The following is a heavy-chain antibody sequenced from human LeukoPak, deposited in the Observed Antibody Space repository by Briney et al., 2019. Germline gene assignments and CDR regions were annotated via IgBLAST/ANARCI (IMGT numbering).Heavy chain of an antibody. D-gene: IGHD3-10*01. CDR3: ATMTLYGSGTVD. CDR2: ISSNGGST. V-gene: IGHV3-64*02. CDR1: GFTFSSYA. J-gene: IGHJ4*02. Sequence: GGSLRFSCAASGFTFSSYAMHWVRQAPGKGLEYVSGISSNGGSTYYAGSVKGRFTISRDNSKNTVNLQMGSLRIEDTAVYHCATMTLYGSGTVDWGQGILVTVSS.